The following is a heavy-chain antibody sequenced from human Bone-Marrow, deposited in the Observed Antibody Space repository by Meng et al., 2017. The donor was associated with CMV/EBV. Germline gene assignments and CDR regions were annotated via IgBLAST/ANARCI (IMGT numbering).Heavy chain of an antibody. CDR3: ARGKPGIVVVPAAILGRVRTHWFDP. D-gene: IGHD2-2*01. CDR2: IIPILGIA. Sequence: SVTVSCKASGGTFSSYAISWVRQAPGQGLEWMGGIIPILGIANYAQKFQGRDTITADKSTSTAYMELSSLRSEDTAVYYCARGKPGIVVVPAAILGRVRTHWFDPWGQGTLVTVSS. CDR1: GGTFSSYA. V-gene: IGHV1-69*10. J-gene: IGHJ5*02.